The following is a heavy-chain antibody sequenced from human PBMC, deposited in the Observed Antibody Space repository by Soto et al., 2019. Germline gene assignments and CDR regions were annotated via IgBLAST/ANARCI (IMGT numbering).Heavy chain of an antibody. CDR2: ISAYNGHT. J-gene: IGHJ4*02. D-gene: IGHD4-17*01. CDR1: GYTFTNYG. CDR3: AREGGGTTPLGY. Sequence: QVQLVQSGAEVKKPGASVKVSCKASGYTFTNYGISWVRQAPGQGLEWMGWISAYNGHTKYSQLLQGRVTMTTDTSTSTAYMELRSLTSDDTAVYYCAREGGGTTPLGYWGQGTLVTVSS. V-gene: IGHV1-18*01.